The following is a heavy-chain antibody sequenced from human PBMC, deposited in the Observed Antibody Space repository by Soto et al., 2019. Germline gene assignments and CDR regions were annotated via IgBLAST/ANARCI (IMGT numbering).Heavy chain of an antibody. CDR2: IYYSGST. D-gene: IGHD2-2*01. CDR1: GGSISSYY. V-gene: IGHV4-59*01. J-gene: IGHJ6*02. Sequence: SETLSLTCTVSGGSISSYYWSWIRQPPGKGLEWIGYIYYSGSTNYNPSLKSRGPISLDTSKNQFSLKLSSVTAADTAVYYCARVRYCSSTSCYGGNYYYGMDVRGQGTTVTVSS. CDR3: ARVRYCSSTSCYGGNYYYGMDV.